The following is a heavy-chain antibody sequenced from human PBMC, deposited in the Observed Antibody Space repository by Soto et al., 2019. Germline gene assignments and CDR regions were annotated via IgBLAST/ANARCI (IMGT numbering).Heavy chain of an antibody. CDR1: GYSFTSFW. V-gene: IGHV5-51*01. J-gene: IGHJ4*02. CDR3: ARGYYYDSSGYPAPDLAGFDY. CDR2: IYPGDSDT. D-gene: IGHD3-22*01. Sequence: PGESLKISCKGSGYSFTSFWIGWVRQMPGKGLEWMGIIYPGDSDTRCSPSFQGQVTISADKSISTAYLQWSSLKASDTAMYYCARGYYYDSSGYPAPDLAGFDYWGQGTLVTVSS.